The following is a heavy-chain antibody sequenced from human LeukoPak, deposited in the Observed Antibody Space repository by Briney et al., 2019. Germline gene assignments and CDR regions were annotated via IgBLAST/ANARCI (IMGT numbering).Heavy chain of an antibody. Sequence: SETLSLTCTVSGGSISSSSYYWGWIRQPPGKGLEWIGSIYYSGSTYYNPSLKSRVTISVDTSKNQFSLKLSSVTAADTAVYYCARLTPDIVVVPASYYYMDVWGKGTTVTVSS. CDR2: IYYSGST. CDR3: ARLTPDIVVVPASYYYMDV. CDR1: GGSISSSSYY. D-gene: IGHD2-2*01. V-gene: IGHV4-39*01. J-gene: IGHJ6*03.